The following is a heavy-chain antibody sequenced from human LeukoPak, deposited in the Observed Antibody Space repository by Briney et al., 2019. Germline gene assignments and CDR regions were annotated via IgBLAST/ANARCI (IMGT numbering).Heavy chain of an antibody. D-gene: IGHD3-3*01. CDR3: ARRGNDFWSGQYGMDV. Sequence: PSETLSLTCTVSLGSITSSGYYWGWLRQPPGKGLEWIGTIYYSGTTYYNPSLKTRVTISVDTFKNQFSLKLSSVTAADTAVYHCARRGNDFWSGQYGMDVWGQGTTVTVSS. CDR2: IYYSGTT. V-gene: IGHV4-39*01. CDR1: LGSITSSGYY. J-gene: IGHJ6*02.